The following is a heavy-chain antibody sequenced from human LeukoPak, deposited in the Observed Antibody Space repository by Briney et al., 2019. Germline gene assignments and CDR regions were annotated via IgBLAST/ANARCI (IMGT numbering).Heavy chain of an antibody. CDR2: ISSSSSYI. D-gene: IGHD3-22*01. Sequence: PGGSLRLSCAASGFTFSNAWMSWVRQAPGKGLEWVSSISSSSSYIYYADSVKGRFTISRDNAKNSLYLQMNSLRAEDTAMYYCARRAGDYSHPYDYWGQGTLVTVSS. J-gene: IGHJ4*02. CDR3: ARRAGDYSHPYDY. V-gene: IGHV3-21*04. CDR1: GFTFSNAW.